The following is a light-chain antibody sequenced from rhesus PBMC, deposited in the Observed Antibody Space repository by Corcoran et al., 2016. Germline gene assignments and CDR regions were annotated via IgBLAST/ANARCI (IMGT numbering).Light chain of an antibody. J-gene: IGKJ4*01. CDR3: MQGIQLPLT. Sequence: DIVMTQTPLSLPVTPGEPASISCRSSQSLLHSGGNTYLYWYLQKPGQSQQLLIYEVSNRASGVPDRVEGSGSGTDCTLKISRVEAEDVGVYYCMQGIQLPLTFGGGTKVEIK. CDR1: QSLLHSGGNTY. V-gene: IGKV2-104*02. CDR2: EVS.